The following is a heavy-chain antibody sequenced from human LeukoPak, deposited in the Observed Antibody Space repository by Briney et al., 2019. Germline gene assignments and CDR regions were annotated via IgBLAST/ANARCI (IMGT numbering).Heavy chain of an antibody. Sequence: PSETLSFTCTVSGGSISSTNYYWGWIRQPPGKGLEWIGSTFYSGSTYYNPSLKSRVTISVDTSKNQFSLKLSSVTAADTAVYCATQMLLCHYYWGQGTLVTVSS. D-gene: IGHD3-10*01. J-gene: IGHJ4*02. V-gene: IGHV4-39*01. CDR2: TFYSGST. CDR3: ATQMLLCHYY. CDR1: GGSISSTNYY.